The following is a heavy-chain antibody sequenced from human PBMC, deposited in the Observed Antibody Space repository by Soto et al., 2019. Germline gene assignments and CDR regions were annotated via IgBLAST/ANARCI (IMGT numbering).Heavy chain of an antibody. CDR3: AKDLYDSSGYYYFDY. D-gene: IGHD3-22*01. CDR1: GFTLSSYA. CDR2: ISGSGVYT. J-gene: IGHJ4*02. V-gene: IGHV3-23*01. Sequence: GGSLRLSCAASGFTLSSYAMSWVRQAPGQGLEWVSTISGSGVYTYYADSVKGRFTISRDSSKNTLYLEMNSLRAEDTALYYCAKDLYDSSGYYYFDYWGQGTLVTVSS.